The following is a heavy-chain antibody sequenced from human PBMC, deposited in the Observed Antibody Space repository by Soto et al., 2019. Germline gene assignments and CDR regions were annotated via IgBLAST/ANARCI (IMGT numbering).Heavy chain of an antibody. CDR2: IYPGASDI. CDR1: GYSFIYFG. V-gene: IGHV5-51*01. CDR3: ARQGTSRGSDYAAFDL. Sequence: XACLTIFCHASGYSFIYFGCAWVRQVPGKGLEWMGVIYPGASDIRYSPSFEGHVTISADKSTNTAYLQWSSLEAADTAIYYCARQGTSRGSDYAAFDLWGPGTLVTVSS. D-gene: IGHD3-10*01. J-gene: IGHJ4*02.